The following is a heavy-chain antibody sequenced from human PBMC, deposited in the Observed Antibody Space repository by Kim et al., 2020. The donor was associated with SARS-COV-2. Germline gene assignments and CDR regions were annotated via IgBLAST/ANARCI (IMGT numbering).Heavy chain of an antibody. Sequence: GGSLRLSCAASGFTFSSYSMNWVRQAPGKGLEWVSSISSSSSYIYYADSVKGRFTISRDNAKNSLYLQMNSLRAEDTAVYYCARDGALTIFGVARSYYYYVDVWGKGTTVTVS. D-gene: IGHD3-3*01. CDR1: GFTFSSYS. CDR2: ISSSSSYI. V-gene: IGHV3-21*01. J-gene: IGHJ6*03. CDR3: ARDGALTIFGVARSYYYYVDV.